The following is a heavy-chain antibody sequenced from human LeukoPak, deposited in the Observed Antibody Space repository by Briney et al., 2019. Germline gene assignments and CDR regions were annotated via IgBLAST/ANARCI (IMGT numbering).Heavy chain of an antibody. J-gene: IGHJ6*03. CDR3: ARGREMATIPGVYYYYMDV. D-gene: IGHD5-24*01. CDR2: INPSGGST. Sequence: ASVKVSCKASGYTFTSYYLHWVRQAPGQGLEWMGIINPSGGSTGYAQKFQGRVTMTRDTSTSTVYMELSSLRSEDTAVYYCARGREMATIPGVYYYYMDVWGKGTTVTVSS. V-gene: IGHV1-46*03. CDR1: GYTFTSYY.